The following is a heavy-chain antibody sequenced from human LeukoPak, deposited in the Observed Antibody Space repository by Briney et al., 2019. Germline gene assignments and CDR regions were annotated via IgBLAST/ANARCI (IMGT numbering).Heavy chain of an antibody. CDR3: ARGDTGDFWSYHNWFDP. Sequence: ASVKVSCEASGYTFTSYDINWVRQATGQGLEWMGWMNPNSGNTGYAQKFQGRVTMTRNTSISTAYMELSSLRSEDTAVYYCARGDTGDFWSYHNWFDPWGQGTLVTVSS. CDR1: GYTFTSYD. J-gene: IGHJ5*02. D-gene: IGHD3-3*01. V-gene: IGHV1-8*01. CDR2: MNPNSGNT.